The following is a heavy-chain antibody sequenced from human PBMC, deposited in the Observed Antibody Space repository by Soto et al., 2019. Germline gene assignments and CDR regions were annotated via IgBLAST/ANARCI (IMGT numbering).Heavy chain of an antibody. V-gene: IGHV1-18*04. CDR2: ISAYNGNT. CDR3: ARDYPDRLSPIISVNYYYYYGMDV. Sequence: ASVKVSCKASGYTFTSYGISWVRQAPGQGLEWMGWISAYNGNTNYAQKLQGRVTMTTDTSTSTAYMELRSLRSDDTAVYYCARDYPDRLSPIISVNYYYYYGMDVWGQGTTATVS. J-gene: IGHJ6*02. CDR1: GYTFTSYG. D-gene: IGHD3-3*02.